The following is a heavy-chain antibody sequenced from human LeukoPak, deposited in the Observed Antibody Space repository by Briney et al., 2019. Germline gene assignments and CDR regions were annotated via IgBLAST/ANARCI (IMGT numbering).Heavy chain of an antibody. CDR1: GFTFSSYG. J-gene: IGHJ3*02. V-gene: IGHV3-30*03. D-gene: IGHD6-13*01. CDR2: ISYDGSNK. Sequence: GGSLRLSCAASGFTFSSYGMHWVRQAPGKGLEWVAVISYDGSNKYYADSVKGRFTISRDNSKNTLYLQMNSLRAEDTAVYYCARDRGSITYSSSWYDAFDIWGQGTMVTVSS. CDR3: ARDRGSITYSSSWYDAFDI.